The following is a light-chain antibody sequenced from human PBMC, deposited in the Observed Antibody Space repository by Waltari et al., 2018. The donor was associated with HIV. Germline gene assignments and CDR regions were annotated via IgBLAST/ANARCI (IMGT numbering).Light chain of an antibody. J-gene: IGLJ3*02. CDR1: SSDIGGYTY. CDR2: EVS. V-gene: IGLV2-14*01. Sequence: QSALTQPASVSGSPTQSFPISRPGTSSDIGGYTYLPWYKQQPGKAPKLMLSEVSNRPSGVSNRFSGSKSGNTASLTISGLQAEDEADYYCSSYTSSSTWVFGGGTKLTVL. CDR3: SSYTSSSTWV.